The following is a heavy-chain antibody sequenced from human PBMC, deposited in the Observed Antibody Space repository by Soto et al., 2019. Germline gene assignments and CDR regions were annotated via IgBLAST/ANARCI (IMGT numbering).Heavy chain of an antibody. V-gene: IGHV5-51*01. CDR2: IYPGDSDT. D-gene: IGHD5-18*01. Sequence: GEALKISCKASGYSFTTYWIGWVRQMPGKGLEWMGIIYPGDSDTRYSPSFQGQVTISADKSISTAYLQWSSLKASDTAMYYCARRVYGYSYADWGQGTLVTISS. CDR3: ARRVYGYSYAD. CDR1: GYSFTTYW. J-gene: IGHJ4*02.